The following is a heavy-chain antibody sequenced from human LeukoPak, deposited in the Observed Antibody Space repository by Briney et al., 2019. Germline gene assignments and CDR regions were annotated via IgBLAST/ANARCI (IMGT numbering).Heavy chain of an antibody. CDR1: GFTVSSNY. D-gene: IGHD3-10*01. V-gene: IGHV3-66*01. CDR2: IYSGGST. CDR3: ARARRYYGSGSYYKRGIFDY. J-gene: IGHJ4*02. Sequence: GGSLRLSCAASGFTVSSNYMNWVRQAPGKGLEWVSVIYSGGSTYYADSVKGRFTISRDNSKNTLYLQMNSLRAEDTAVYYCARARRYYGSGSYYKRGIFDYWGQGTLVTVSS.